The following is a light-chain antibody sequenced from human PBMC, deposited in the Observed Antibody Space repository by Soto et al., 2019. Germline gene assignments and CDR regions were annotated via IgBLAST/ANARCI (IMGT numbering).Light chain of an antibody. CDR1: QSISTW. Sequence: DIQMTQSPSSLSASVGDRVNITCRASQSISTWLAWYQQQPGRAPRLLIYDASTLQSGVPSTFSGSGSGTEFTLTISSLQPDDFSSYYCQHYFRYPWTFXQGTKADIK. CDR2: DAS. V-gene: IGKV1-5*01. J-gene: IGKJ1*01. CDR3: QHYFRYPWT.